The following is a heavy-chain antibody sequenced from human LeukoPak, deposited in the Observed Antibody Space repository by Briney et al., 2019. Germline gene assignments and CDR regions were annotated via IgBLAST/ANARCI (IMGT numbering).Heavy chain of an antibody. D-gene: IGHD4-17*01. Sequence: GGSLRLSCAASGFTFSSYSMNWVRQAPGKGLEWVSSISSSSSYIYYADSVKGRFTISRDNAKNSLYLQMNSLRAEDTAVYYCARVLRGDYAYYYYMDVWGKGTTVTVSS. J-gene: IGHJ6*03. CDR1: GFTFSSYS. CDR2: ISSSSSYI. V-gene: IGHV3-21*01. CDR3: ARVLRGDYAYYYYMDV.